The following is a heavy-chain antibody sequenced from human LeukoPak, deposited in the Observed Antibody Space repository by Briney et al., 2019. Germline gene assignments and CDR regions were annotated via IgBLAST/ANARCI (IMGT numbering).Heavy chain of an antibody. CDR3: ARGGRRRYFDY. V-gene: IGHV3-33*01. D-gene: IGHD3-16*01. J-gene: IGHJ4*02. CDR2: IWYDGSNK. Sequence: PGGSLRLSCAASGFTFSSYGMHWVRQAPGKGLEWVAVIWYDGSNKYYADSVKGRFTISRDNSKNTLYLQMNSLRAEDTAVYYWARGGRRRYFDYWGQGTLVTVSS. CDR1: GFTFSSYG.